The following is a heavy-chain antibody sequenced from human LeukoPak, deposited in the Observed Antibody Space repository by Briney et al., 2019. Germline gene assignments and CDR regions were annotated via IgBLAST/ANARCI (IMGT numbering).Heavy chain of an antibody. Sequence: PGGSLRLSCAASGFTFSSYAMYWVRQAPGKGLEWVAVISYDGSNKYYADSVKGRFTISRDNSKNTLYLQMNSLRVEDTAVYYCASVWRALGYTIDYWGQGTQVAVSS. CDR2: ISYDGSNK. CDR1: GFTFSSYA. CDR3: ASVWRALGYTIDY. J-gene: IGHJ4*02. D-gene: IGHD5-18*01. V-gene: IGHV3-30-3*01.